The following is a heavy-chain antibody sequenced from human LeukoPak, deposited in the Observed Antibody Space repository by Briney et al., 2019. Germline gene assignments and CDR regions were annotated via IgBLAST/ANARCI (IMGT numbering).Heavy chain of an antibody. CDR2: INHSGST. V-gene: IGHV4-34*01. CDR3: ARHRKKGPGSWGGVDY. Sequence: SETLSLTCAVYGGSFSGYYWSWIRQPPGKGLEWIGEINHSGSTNYNPSLKSRVTISVDTSKNQFSLKLSSVTAADTAVYYCARHRKKGPGSWGGVDYWGQGTLVTVSS. D-gene: IGHD3-16*01. J-gene: IGHJ4*02. CDR1: GGSFSGYY.